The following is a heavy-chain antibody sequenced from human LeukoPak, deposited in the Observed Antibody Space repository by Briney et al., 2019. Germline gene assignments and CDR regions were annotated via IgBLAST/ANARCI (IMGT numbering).Heavy chain of an antibody. CDR1: GYTFTSYG. D-gene: IGHD2-2*01. CDR3: ARVGVPAAMMSVSHYYMDV. CDR2: ISAYNGNT. Sequence: GASVKVSCKASGYTFTSYGISWVRQAPGQGLEWMGWISAYNGNTDYAQKLQGRVTMTTDTSTSTAYMELRSLRSDDTAVYYCARVGVPAAMMSVSHYYMDVWGKGTTVTVSS. J-gene: IGHJ6*03. V-gene: IGHV1-18*01.